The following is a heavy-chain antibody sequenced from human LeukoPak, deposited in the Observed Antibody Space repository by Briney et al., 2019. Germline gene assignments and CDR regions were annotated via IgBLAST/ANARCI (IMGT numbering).Heavy chain of an antibody. D-gene: IGHD3-10*01. CDR3: ARGTMVRGVTYYYYYMDV. J-gene: IGHJ6*03. Sequence: SVKVSCKASGGTFSSYAISWVRQAPRQGLEWMGGIIPIFGTANYAQKFQGRVTITTDESTSTAYMELSSLRFEDTAVYYCARGTMVRGVTYYYYYMDVWGKGTTVTVSS. CDR2: IIPIFGTA. CDR1: GGTFSSYA. V-gene: IGHV1-69*05.